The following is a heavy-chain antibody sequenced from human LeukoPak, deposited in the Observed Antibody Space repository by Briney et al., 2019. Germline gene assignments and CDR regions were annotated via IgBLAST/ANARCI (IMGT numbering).Heavy chain of an antibody. Sequence: ASVKVSCKASGYTFTSYGFSWVRQAPGQGLEWMGWISAHNGNTNYAQNLQGRVTMTTDTSTSTAYMELRSLRSEDTAVYYCTTAGTEDWYFDLWGRGTLVTVSS. J-gene: IGHJ2*01. CDR1: GYTFTSYG. V-gene: IGHV1-18*01. D-gene: IGHD6-19*01. CDR3: TTAGTEDWYFDL. CDR2: ISAHNGNT.